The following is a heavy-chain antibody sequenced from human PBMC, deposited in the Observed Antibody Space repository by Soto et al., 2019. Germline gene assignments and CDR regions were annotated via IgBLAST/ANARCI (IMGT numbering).Heavy chain of an antibody. CDR3: ARAGIAYCSSTTCYLYYYVMDV. CDR2: INPNSGST. Sequence: ASVKVSCKASGYTVTSYYMHWVRQAPGQGLEWMGIINPNSGSTTYAQKFQGRVTMTRDTSTSTVYMELTSLTSGDTAVYYCARAGIAYCSSTTCYLYYYVMDVWGQGTTVTVSS. V-gene: IGHV1-46*01. J-gene: IGHJ6*02. D-gene: IGHD2-2*01. CDR1: GYTVTSYY.